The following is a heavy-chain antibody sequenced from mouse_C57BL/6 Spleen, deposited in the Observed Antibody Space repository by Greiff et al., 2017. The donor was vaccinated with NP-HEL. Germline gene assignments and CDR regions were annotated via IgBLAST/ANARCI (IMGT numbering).Heavy chain of an antibody. D-gene: IGHD2-2*01. CDR1: GYTFTSYW. Sequence: QVQLQQPGAELVRPGTSVKLSCKASGYTFTSYWMHWVKQRPGQGLEWIGVIDPSDSYTNYNQKFKGKATLTVATSSSTVYMQLSSLTSEDSAVYYCARSGGYDEGRFAYWGQGTLVTVSA. J-gene: IGHJ3*01. V-gene: IGHV1-59*01. CDR3: ARSGGYDEGRFAY. CDR2: IDPSDSYT.